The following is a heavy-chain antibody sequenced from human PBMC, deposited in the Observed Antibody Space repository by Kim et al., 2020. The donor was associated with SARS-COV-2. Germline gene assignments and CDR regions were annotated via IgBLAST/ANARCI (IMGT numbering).Heavy chain of an antibody. CDR3: ARGRYSSGWSPSGFDY. J-gene: IGHJ4*02. D-gene: IGHD6-19*01. Sequence: SETLSLTCAVYGGSFSGYYWSWIRQPPGKGLEWIGEINHSGSTNYNPSLKSRVTISVDTSKNQFSLKLSSVTAADTAVYYCARGRYSSGWSPSGFDYWGQGTLVTVSS. V-gene: IGHV4-34*01. CDR1: GGSFSGYY. CDR2: INHSGST.